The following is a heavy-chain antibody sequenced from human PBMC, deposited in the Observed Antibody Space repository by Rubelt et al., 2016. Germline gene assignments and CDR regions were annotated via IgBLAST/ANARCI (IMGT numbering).Heavy chain of an antibody. CDR3: AKGGNVVVTARLYYFDY. V-gene: IGHV3-30*02. D-gene: IGHD2-21*02. J-gene: IGHJ4*02. Sequence: QVQLVESGGGVVQPGGSLRLSCAASGFTFSSYGMHWVRQAPGKGLEWVALIRYDGSNKYYADSVKGRFTISRDNSKNTLNLQMNSLRAEDTAVYYCAKGGNVVVTARLYYFDYWGQGTLVTVSS. CDR2: IRYDGSNK. CDR1: GFTFSSYG.